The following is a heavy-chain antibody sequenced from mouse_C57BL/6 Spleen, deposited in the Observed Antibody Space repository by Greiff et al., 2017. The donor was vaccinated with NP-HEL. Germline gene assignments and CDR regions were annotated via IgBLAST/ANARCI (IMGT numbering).Heavy chain of an antibody. CDR1: GSTFTGYW. J-gene: IGHJ4*01. D-gene: IGHD1-1*01. Sequence: VQLQQSGAELMKPGASVKLSCKATGSTFTGYWIEWVKQRPGHGLEWIGEILPGSGSTNYNEKFKGKATFTADTSSNTAYMQLTSLTTEDSAIYYCARFSTTVVDYYAMDYWGQGTSVTVAS. CDR3: ARFSTTVVDYYAMDY. CDR2: ILPGSGST. V-gene: IGHV1-9*01.